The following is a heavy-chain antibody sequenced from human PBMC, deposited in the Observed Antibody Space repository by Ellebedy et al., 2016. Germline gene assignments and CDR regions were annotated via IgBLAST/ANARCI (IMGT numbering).Heavy chain of an antibody. Sequence: GGSLRLXXAASGFTFSSYAMSWVRQAPGKGLEWVSGISDSGGSTYYADSVKGRFTISRDNSKNTLYLQMNSLRAEDTAVYYCAKDGYSWGGHFDYWGQGALVTVSS. V-gene: IGHV3-23*01. CDR3: AKDGYSWGGHFDY. CDR2: ISDSGGST. D-gene: IGHD5-18*01. CDR1: GFTFSSYA. J-gene: IGHJ4*02.